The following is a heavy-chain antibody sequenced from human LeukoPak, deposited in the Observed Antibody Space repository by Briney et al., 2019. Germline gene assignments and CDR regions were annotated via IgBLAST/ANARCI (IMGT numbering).Heavy chain of an antibody. Sequence: GGSLRLSCAASGFIFSSYGMHWVRQAPGKGLEWVAFIRYDGSNKYYADSVKGRFTISRDNSKNTLYLQMNSLRAEDTAVYYCAKGVYDFWSGYYPNNNWFDPWGQGTLVTVSS. CDR3: AKGVYDFWSGYYPNNNWFDP. CDR1: GFIFSSYG. J-gene: IGHJ5*02. D-gene: IGHD3-3*01. V-gene: IGHV3-30*02. CDR2: IRYDGSNK.